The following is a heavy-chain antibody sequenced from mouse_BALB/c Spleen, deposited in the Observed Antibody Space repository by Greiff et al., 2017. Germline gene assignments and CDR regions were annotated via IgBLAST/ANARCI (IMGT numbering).Heavy chain of an antibody. Sequence: QVQLQQSGAELVRPGASVKLSCKASGYTFTSQDINWVRQRPGQGLEWIGWIAPGIGSTKYNEKLKGKATLTTDESSSTAYMHLSRLTSDDSAVYFCARRLCGLAYWGQGTPVTVSA. CDR1: GYTFTSQD. V-gene: IGHV1S56*01. J-gene: IGHJ3*01. CDR3: ARRLCGLAY. CDR2: IAPGIGST.